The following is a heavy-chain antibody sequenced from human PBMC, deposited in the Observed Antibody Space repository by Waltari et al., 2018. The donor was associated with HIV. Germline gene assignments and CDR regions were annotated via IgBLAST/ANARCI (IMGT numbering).Heavy chain of an antibody. Sequence: QLQLQESAPGLVQPSETLSPTCTVPGGSISSTSYYLGWIRTPPGEGLEWSGSNYYSGRTYSNPSHKSRVTISVDTSKNQFSRKLSSVTAADTAVYYCARDGIAVAGTSFYWGQGTLVTVSS. D-gene: IGHD6-19*01. CDR3: ARDGIAVAGTSFY. V-gene: IGHV4-39*02. CDR2: NYYSGRT. CDR1: GGSISSTSYY. J-gene: IGHJ4*02.